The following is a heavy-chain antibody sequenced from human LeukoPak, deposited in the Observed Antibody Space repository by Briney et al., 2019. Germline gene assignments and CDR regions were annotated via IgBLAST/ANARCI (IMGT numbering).Heavy chain of an antibody. CDR2: INYSGST. D-gene: IGHD5-12*01. Sequence: SETLSLTCTVSGRSISSSSYYWGWIRQPPGKGLEWIGYINYSGSTNYNPSLKRRVTISVDTSKNQFSLKVSSVTAADTAVYYCARGESKRYSGYDYYVMDVWGQGTTVTVSS. CDR1: GRSISSSSYY. J-gene: IGHJ6*02. V-gene: IGHV4-61*05. CDR3: ARGESKRYSGYDYYVMDV.